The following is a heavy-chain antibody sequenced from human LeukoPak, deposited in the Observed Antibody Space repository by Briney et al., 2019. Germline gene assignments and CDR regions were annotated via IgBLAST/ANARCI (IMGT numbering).Heavy chain of an antibody. CDR2: INPSGGDT. D-gene: IGHD5-18*01. CDR3: ARAYTAMVYWFDP. Sequence: ASVKVSCKASGYTFTSYYMHWVRQAPGQGLEWMGIINPSGGDTSYAQKFQGRVTMTTDTSTSTVYMELSSLRSEDTAVYYCARAYTAMVYWFDPWGQGTLVTVSS. V-gene: IGHV1-46*01. CDR1: GYTFTSYY. J-gene: IGHJ5*02.